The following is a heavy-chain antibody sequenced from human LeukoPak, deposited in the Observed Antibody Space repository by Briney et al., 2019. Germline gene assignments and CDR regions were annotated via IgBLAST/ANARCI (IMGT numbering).Heavy chain of an antibody. CDR2: IYYSGST. CDR3: ARQRGYCTSTSCSKKGGFAY. Sequence: PSETLSLTCTVSGGSISSSSYYWGWIRQPPGKGLEWIGSIYYSGSTYYNPSLKSRVTISVDTSKNQFSLKLSSVTAADTAVYYCARQRGYCTSTSCSKKGGFAYWGQGTLVTVSS. CDR1: GGSISSSSYY. D-gene: IGHD2-2*01. J-gene: IGHJ4*02. V-gene: IGHV4-39*01.